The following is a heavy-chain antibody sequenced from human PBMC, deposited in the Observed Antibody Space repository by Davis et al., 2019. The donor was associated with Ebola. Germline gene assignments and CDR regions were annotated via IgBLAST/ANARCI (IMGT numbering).Heavy chain of an antibody. CDR2: INSDGTIT. D-gene: IGHD3-3*01. V-gene: IGHV3-74*01. J-gene: IGHJ4*02. CDR1: GFTFSTYW. Sequence: GESLKISCAASGFTFSTYWMYWVRQAPGEGLVWVSRINSDGTITIYADSVKGRFTISRDNAKNTLYLQMNSLRAEDTAVYYCARDWRFLEWFAFDYWGQGTLVTVSS. CDR3: ARDWRFLEWFAFDY.